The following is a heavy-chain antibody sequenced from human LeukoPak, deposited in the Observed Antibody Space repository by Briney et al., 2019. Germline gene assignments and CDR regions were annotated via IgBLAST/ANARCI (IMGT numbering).Heavy chain of an antibody. V-gene: IGHV3-53*05. CDR2: IYSGGST. Sequence: GGSLRLSCAASGFTVSSNYMSWVRQAPGKGLEWVSVIYSGGSTYFADSVKGRFTISRDTSKNTLYLQMNSLRAEDTAVYYCARAERDAFDIWGQGTMVTVSS. J-gene: IGHJ3*02. CDR3: ARAERDAFDI. CDR1: GFTVSSNY. D-gene: IGHD5-24*01.